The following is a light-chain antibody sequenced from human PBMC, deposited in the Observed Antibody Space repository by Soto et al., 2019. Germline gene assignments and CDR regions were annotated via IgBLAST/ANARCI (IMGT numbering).Light chain of an antibody. J-gene: IGLJ3*02. CDR1: SSDVGGHNY. V-gene: IGLV2-8*01. Sequence: QSALTQSPSASGSPGQSVTISCTGTSSDVGGHNYVSWYQHHPGKAPKLIIYEVSKRPSGVPDRFSGSKSANTASLTVSGLQAEDEAFYYCSSTAGNNNLVFGGGIKVTVL. CDR3: SSTAGNNNLV. CDR2: EVS.